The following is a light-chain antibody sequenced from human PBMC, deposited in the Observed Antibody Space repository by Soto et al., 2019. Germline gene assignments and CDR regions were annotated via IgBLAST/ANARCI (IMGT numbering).Light chain of an antibody. CDR3: GTWDSSLSGVV. J-gene: IGLJ3*02. CDR2: DNN. CDR1: SSNIGNNY. V-gene: IGLV1-51*01. Sequence: QAVVTQPPSVSAAPGQKVTISCSGSSSNIGNNYVSWYQQLSGTAPKLLIYDNNKRPSGISDRFSGSKSGTSATLGITGLQTGDEADYYCGTWDSSLSGVVFGGGTKVTVL.